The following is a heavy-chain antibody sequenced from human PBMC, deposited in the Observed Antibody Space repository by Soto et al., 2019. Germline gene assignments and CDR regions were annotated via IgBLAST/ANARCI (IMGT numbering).Heavy chain of an antibody. V-gene: IGHV4-4*07. CDR3: AREYTETVDGPTPFYFDY. J-gene: IGHJ4*02. CDR2: TYVTGDT. Sequence: SETLSLTCIVSGDSISIYYWSWIRQSAGKGLEWIGRTYVTGDTNYNPSLKSRVTMSLDTSKNQLSLKLISVTAADTAVYYCAREYTETVDGPTPFYFDYWGQGTPVTVSS. D-gene: IGHD6-19*01. CDR1: GDSISIYY.